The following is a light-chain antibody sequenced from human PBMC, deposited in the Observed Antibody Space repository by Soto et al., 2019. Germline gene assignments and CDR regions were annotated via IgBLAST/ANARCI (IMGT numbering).Light chain of an antibody. V-gene: IGLV2-23*01. Sequence: QSALTQPASVSGSPGQSITISCTGTSSDIGNYNSVSWYQQHPGKAPKLVIYEASKRPAGVSPRLSASKFDSTASLTISGLQPEDEADYFCCSYAPGSTVIFGGGTKVTVL. CDR3: CSYAPGSTVI. CDR1: SSDIGNYNS. J-gene: IGLJ2*01. CDR2: EAS.